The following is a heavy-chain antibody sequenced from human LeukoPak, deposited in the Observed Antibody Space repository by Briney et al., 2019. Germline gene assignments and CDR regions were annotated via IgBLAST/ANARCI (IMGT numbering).Heavy chain of an antibody. CDR2: ISYDGGNK. D-gene: IGHD5-18*01. CDR3: ARGGGSYGARSPSRNYFDH. Sequence: QPGGSLRLSCAASGFSFSDYAMHWVRQAPGKGLEWVALISYDGGNKHYADSVKGRVTISRDNSKNTLYLQMTSLRAEDTAVYYCARGGGSYGARSPSRNYFDHWGQGTLVTVSS. J-gene: IGHJ4*02. V-gene: IGHV3-30-3*01. CDR1: GFSFSDYA.